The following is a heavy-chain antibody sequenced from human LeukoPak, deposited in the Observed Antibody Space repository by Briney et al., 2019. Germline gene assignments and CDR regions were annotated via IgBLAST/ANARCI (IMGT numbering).Heavy chain of an antibody. CDR2: ISYSGST. J-gene: IGHJ4*02. V-gene: IGHV4-39*07. CDR1: GGSISSSSYY. Sequence: SETLSLTCTVSGGSISSSSYYWGWIRQPPGKGLEWIGTISYSGSTYYNPSLKSRVTISLDTSKNQFSLKLSSVTAADTVVYYCARDYNYWGQGTLVTVSS. CDR3: ARDYNY.